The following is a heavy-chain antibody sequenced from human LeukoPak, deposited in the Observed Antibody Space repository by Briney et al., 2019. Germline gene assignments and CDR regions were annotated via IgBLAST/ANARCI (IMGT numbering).Heavy chain of an antibody. CDR2: IYQDGTEK. D-gene: IGHD6-13*01. CDR3: ASERPSSSWYDY. Sequence: AGGSLRLSCVASGFIFGSHLMTWVRQAPGKGLEWVANIYQDGTEKYYMDSVRGRFTISRDNAKNLLYLQMNSMRDEDTAVYYCASERPSSSWYDYWGQGTLVTVSS. CDR1: GFIFGSHL. V-gene: IGHV3-7*01. J-gene: IGHJ4*02.